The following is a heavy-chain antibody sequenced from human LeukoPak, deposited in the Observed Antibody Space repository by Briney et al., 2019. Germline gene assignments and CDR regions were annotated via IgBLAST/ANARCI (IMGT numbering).Heavy chain of an antibody. Sequence: SETLSLTCTVSGGSISTYYWSWIRQPPGKGLEWIGYISYSGSTDYNPSLKSRVTMSVDTSINQFSLKLSSVTAADTAVYYCARDGPHRSSYYVLYYWGQGTLVTVSS. CDR3: ARDGPHRSSYYVLYY. V-gene: IGHV4-59*12. J-gene: IGHJ4*02. D-gene: IGHD1-26*01. CDR1: GGSISTYY. CDR2: ISYSGST.